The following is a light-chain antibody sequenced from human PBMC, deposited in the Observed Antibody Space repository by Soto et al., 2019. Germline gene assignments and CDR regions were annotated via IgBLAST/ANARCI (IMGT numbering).Light chain of an antibody. J-gene: IGLJ2*01. Sequence: QAVVTQEPSLTVSPGGTVTLTCGSSTGAVTSGHYPYWCQQRPGQAPRTRLSDTSNRHSWTPARFSGSLLGGKAALTLSGAQPEDEADYYCLLSFSGVEVFGGGTKLTVL. CDR3: LLSFSGVEV. V-gene: IGLV7-46*01. CDR1: TGAVTSGHY. CDR2: DTS.